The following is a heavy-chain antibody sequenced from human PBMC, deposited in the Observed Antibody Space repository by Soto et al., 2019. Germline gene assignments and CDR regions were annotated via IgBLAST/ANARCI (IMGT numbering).Heavy chain of an antibody. CDR1: GGAFTSYS. V-gene: IGHV1-69*12. CDR2: IIPMSGTT. J-gene: IGHJ4*02. CDR3: ARDNTGLDY. D-gene: IGHD1-1*01. Sequence: QVHLVQSGAEVKKPGSSVQVSCKASGGAFTSYSFHWVRQAPVQGLECMGGIIPMSGTTNYALKFQGRVTMSEDVPTNTAYIGLSSLRSEDTAIYYCARDNTGLDYWGQGTLVTVSS.